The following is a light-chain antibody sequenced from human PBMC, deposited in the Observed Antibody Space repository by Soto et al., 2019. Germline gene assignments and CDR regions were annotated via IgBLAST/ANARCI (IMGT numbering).Light chain of an antibody. Sequence: DIQMTQSPSTLSASVGDRVTITCRASQSTSTRWLAWYQQTPGKVPTLLIYDVTSLKSGVPSRFSGSGSGAEFTLTISSLQPDDVATYYCQQYYRYPLTIGGGTKVEIK. CDR3: QQYYRYPLT. CDR2: DVT. V-gene: IGKV1-5*01. CDR1: QSTSTRW. J-gene: IGKJ4*01.